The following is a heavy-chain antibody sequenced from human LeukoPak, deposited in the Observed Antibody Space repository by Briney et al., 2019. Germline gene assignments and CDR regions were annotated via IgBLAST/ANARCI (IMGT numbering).Heavy chain of an antibody. D-gene: IGHD6-19*01. CDR1: GDTVANSRFF. CDR3: ARDANYRDRSGYPSPFDF. Sequence: PSETLSLTCTVSGDTVANSRFFWAWIRQPPGKGLEWIASLSDRGSPKYSPSFQSRVSIFTDTAKNQLSLSLESVTAADTAVYYCARDANYRDRSGYPSPFDFWGQGILVTASS. V-gene: IGHV4-39*02. J-gene: IGHJ4*02. CDR2: LSDRGSP.